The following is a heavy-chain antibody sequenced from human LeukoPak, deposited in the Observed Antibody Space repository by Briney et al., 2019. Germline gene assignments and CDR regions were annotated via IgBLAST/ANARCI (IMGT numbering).Heavy chain of an antibody. CDR1: GGSISSYY. CDR2: IYYSGST. J-gene: IGHJ4*02. D-gene: IGHD6-13*01. Sequence: SETLSLTCTVSGGSISSYYWSWIRQPPGKGLEWIGCIYYSGSTNYNPSLKSRVTIPVDTSKNQFSLKLSSVTAADTAVYYCARDPSSSSPYFDYWGQGTLVTVSS. V-gene: IGHV4-59*01. CDR3: ARDPSSSSPYFDY.